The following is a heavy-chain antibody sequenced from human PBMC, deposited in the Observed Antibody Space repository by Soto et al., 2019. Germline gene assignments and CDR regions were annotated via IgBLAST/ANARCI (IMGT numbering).Heavy chain of an antibody. V-gene: IGHV5-51*01. J-gene: IGHJ6*03. D-gene: IGHD2-2*01. CDR2: IYPGDSDT. Sequence: HGESLKISCKGSGYSFTDYWIGWVRQMPGKGLELMGIIYPGDSDTRYSPSFQGQVTISADRSISTAYLQWSSLKASDTAMYYCARQRCSSTSCHYYYYYYMDVWGKGTTVTVSS. CDR1: GYSFTDYW. CDR3: ARQRCSSTSCHYYYYYYMDV.